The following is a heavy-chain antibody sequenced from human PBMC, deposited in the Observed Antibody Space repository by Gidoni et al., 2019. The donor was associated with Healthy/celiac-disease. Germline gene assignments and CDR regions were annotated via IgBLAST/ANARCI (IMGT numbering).Heavy chain of an antibody. Sequence: EVQLVESGGGLVQPGGSLRLSCAASGFTFSSYSMNWVRQAPGKGLEWVSYISSSSSTIYYADSVKGRFTISRDNAKNSLYLQMNSLRDEDTAVYYCARDGEQWLVRGGAFDIWGQGTMVTVSS. CDR3: ARDGEQWLVRGGAFDI. J-gene: IGHJ3*02. D-gene: IGHD6-19*01. CDR2: ISSSSSTI. V-gene: IGHV3-48*02. CDR1: GFTFSSYS.